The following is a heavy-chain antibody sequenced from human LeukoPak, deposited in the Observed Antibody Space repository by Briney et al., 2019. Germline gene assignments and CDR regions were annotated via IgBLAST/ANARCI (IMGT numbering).Heavy chain of an antibody. D-gene: IGHD6-19*01. CDR1: GVTFGSYA. J-gene: IGHJ4*02. Sequence: PGGSLRLSCAASGVTFGSYAMYWVRQAPGKGLEWVSGIFGSGGSPHYADSVKGRFTISRDNSTITVYLQMNSLSLEDTAVYYCAKTTTGYSSGRYPGWPADYWGQGTLVTVSS. CDR2: IFGSGGSP. V-gene: IGHV3-23*01. CDR3: AKTTTGYSSGRYPGWPADY.